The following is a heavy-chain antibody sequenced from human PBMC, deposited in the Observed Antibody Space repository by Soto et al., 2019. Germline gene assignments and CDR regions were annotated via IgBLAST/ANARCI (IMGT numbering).Heavy chain of an antibody. Sequence: ASVKVSCKASGYPFTRYSIRWVRQAPGQGLEWMGWISGYNGDTEYSKNFQGRLTMTIDTSTTAASMELRSLRSDDTAVYYCARASLTIFGAPYGMDVWGQGTSVTVSS. D-gene: IGHD3-3*01. V-gene: IGHV1-18*04. J-gene: IGHJ6*02. CDR3: ARASLTIFGAPYGMDV. CDR2: ISGYNGDT. CDR1: GYPFTRYS.